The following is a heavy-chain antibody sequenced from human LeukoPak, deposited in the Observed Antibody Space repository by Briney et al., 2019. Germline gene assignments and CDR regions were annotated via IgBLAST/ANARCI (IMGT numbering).Heavy chain of an antibody. CDR3: ARSGYCSGGSCYPGGDYYYYYMDV. D-gene: IGHD2-15*01. V-gene: IGHV4-59*08. CDR2: IFYSGST. CDR1: GGSINNYY. J-gene: IGHJ6*03. Sequence: SETLSLTCTVSGGSINNYYWSWIRQPPGKGVELIGYIFYSGSTDYNPSLKSRVTISVDTSKNQFSLKLSSVTAADTAVYYCARSGYCSGGSCYPGGDYYYYYMDVWGKGTTVTVSS.